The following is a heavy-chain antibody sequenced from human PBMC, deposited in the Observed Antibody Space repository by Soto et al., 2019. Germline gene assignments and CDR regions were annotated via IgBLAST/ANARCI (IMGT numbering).Heavy chain of an antibody. D-gene: IGHD1-1*01. J-gene: IGHJ6*02. Sequence: GSLILSCPASGFTVGSTYISWVRQAPGKGLEWVSVIYSGGSTYYADSVKGRFTISRDNSKNTLYLQMNSLRAEDTAVDYCATTTGTAYGMDVWGPGTTVTVSS. CDR2: IYSGGST. CDR3: ATTTGTAYGMDV. CDR1: GFTVGSTY. V-gene: IGHV3-53*01.